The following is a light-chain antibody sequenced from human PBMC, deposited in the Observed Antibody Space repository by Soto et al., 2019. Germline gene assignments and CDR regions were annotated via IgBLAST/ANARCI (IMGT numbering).Light chain of an antibody. V-gene: IGLV2-8*01. J-gene: IGLJ1*01. CDR3: SSYAGGGNYV. CDR2: EVT. CDR1: SSDTGAYNY. Sequence: QSALTQPPSASGSPGQSVTISCTGTSSDTGAYNYVSWFQQHPGKAPKLLIFEVTKRPSGVPDRFSGSKSDNTASLTVSGLQAEDEADYYCSSYAGGGNYVFGTGTKVTVL.